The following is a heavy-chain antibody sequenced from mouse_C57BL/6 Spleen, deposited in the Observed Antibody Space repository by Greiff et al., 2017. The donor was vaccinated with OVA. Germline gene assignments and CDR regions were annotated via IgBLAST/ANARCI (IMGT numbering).Heavy chain of an antibody. CDR1: GFNIKNTY. V-gene: IGHV14-3*01. J-gene: IGHJ3*01. D-gene: IGHD2-2*01. CDR3: AREEGYGYEGAWFAY. CDR2: IDPANGNT. Sequence: VQLQQSVAELVRPGASVKLSCTASGFNIKNTYMHWVKQRPEQGLEWIGRIDPANGNTKYAPKFQGKATLTADTSSNTAYLQLSSLTSEDTAIYYCAREEGYGYEGAWFAYWGQGTLVTVSA.